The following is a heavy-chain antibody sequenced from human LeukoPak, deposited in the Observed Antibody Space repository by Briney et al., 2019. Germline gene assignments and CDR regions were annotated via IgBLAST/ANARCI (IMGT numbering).Heavy chain of an antibody. CDR2: ISCYNGKT. CDR1: GYTFTNYG. Sequence: ASVKVSCKTSGYTFTNYGIGWVRQAPGQGLEWMGWISCYNGKTNYVQKFRGRFAMTADTSTSTVYMELRSLISDDTAVYYCARDIATVQHQDWGQGTLVTVSS. CDR3: ARDIATVQHQD. V-gene: IGHV1-18*01. D-gene: IGHD1-1*01. J-gene: IGHJ4*02.